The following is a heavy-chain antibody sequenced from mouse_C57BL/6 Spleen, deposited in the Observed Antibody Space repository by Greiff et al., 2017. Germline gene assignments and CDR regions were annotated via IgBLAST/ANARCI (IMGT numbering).Heavy chain of an antibody. CDR3: ARGDYYGSSSLWYFDV. CDR2: ISDGGSYT. CDR1: GFTFSSYA. J-gene: IGHJ1*03. Sequence: EVQLQESGGGLVKPGGSLKLSCAASGFTFSSYAMSWVRQTPDKRLEWVATISDGGSYTYYPDNVKGRFTISRDNAKNNLYLQMSHLKSEDTAMYYCARGDYYGSSSLWYFDVWGTGTTVTVSS. D-gene: IGHD1-1*01. V-gene: IGHV5-4*01.